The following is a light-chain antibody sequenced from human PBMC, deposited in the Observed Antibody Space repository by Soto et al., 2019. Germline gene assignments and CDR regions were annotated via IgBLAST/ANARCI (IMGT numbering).Light chain of an antibody. CDR1: QSVSSN. CDR2: GAS. CDR3: QQYKNWPLT. J-gene: IGKJ1*01. V-gene: IGKV3-15*01. Sequence: ETVMTQSPATLSVSPGERATLSCRASQSVSSNLAWYQQKPGQAPRLLIYGASTRATGMPARFSGSGSGTEFTLTISSLQSADFAVYYCQQYKNWPLTFGQGTKVDIK.